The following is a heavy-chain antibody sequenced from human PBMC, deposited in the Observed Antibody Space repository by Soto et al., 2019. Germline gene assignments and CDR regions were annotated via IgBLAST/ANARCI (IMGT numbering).Heavy chain of an antibody. J-gene: IGHJ4*02. CDR2: ISDTGTYT. CDR3: TRDITYFYDITGYAKD. D-gene: IGHD3-22*01. CDR1: GFVFSDYY. Sequence: QVQLVESGGGLVRPGGSLRLSCRASGFVFSDYYMSWIRQAPGKGLEWLAFISDTGTYTNYADFVKGRFTISRDNDRNSVDLQMDGLRGEDTAVYYCTRDITYFYDITGYAKDWGQGMQVTVSS. V-gene: IGHV3-11*06.